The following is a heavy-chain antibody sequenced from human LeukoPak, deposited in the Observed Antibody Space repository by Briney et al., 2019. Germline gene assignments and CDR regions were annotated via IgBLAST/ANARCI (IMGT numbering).Heavy chain of an antibody. D-gene: IGHD2-21*02. Sequence: ASVKVSCKASGYTFTGYYMHWVRQAPGQGLEWMGWINPNSGGTNCAQKFQGRVTMTEDTSTDTAYMELSSLRSEDTAVYYCATGSVTSDAFDIWGQGTMVTVSS. V-gene: IGHV1-2*02. J-gene: IGHJ3*02. CDR2: INPNSGGT. CDR1: GYTFTGYY. CDR3: ATGSVTSDAFDI.